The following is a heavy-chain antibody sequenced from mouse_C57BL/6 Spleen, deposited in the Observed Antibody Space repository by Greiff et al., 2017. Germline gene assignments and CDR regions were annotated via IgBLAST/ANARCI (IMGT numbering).Heavy chain of an antibody. Sequence: VQRVESGPELVKPGASVKLSCKASGYTFTSYDINWVEQRPGQGLEWIGWIYPRDGSTKYNEKFKGKATLTVDTSSSTAYMELHSLTSEDSAVYFCARSSYYDYDEGRHFDYWGQGTTLTVSS. CDR2: IYPRDGST. J-gene: IGHJ2*01. CDR1: GYTFTSYD. D-gene: IGHD2-4*01. V-gene: IGHV1-85*01. CDR3: ARSSYYDYDEGRHFDY.